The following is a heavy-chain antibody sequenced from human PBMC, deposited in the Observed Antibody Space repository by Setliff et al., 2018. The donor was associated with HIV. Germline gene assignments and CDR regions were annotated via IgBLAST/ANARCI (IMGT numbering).Heavy chain of an antibody. V-gene: IGHV4-59*12. J-gene: IGHJ6*03. D-gene: IGHD3-22*01. CDR1: GGSISSYY. CDR3: ARVNYDATGYYYYYYMDV. Sequence: KTSETLSLTCTVSGGSISSYYWSWIRQPPGKGLEWMGYIYHSGTSNYNPSLKSRVTISVDTSKNQFSLKLTSVTVADTAVYFCARVNYDATGYYYYYYMDVWGKGTTVTVSS. CDR2: IYHSGTS.